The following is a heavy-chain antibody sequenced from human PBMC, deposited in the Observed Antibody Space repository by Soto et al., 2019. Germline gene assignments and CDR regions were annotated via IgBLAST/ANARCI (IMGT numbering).Heavy chain of an antibody. V-gene: IGHV3-23*01. D-gene: IGHD3-16*01. J-gene: IGHJ4*02. Sequence: EVELLESGGGSVQPGGSLRLSCIASGFTFTNYAMAWVRQVPGKGLEWVSGISGRGDTSYYADSVKGRFTISRDNAENTLHLQLAALTAADTAIYYCAQPSWGATRYYFDSWGQGALVSVSS. CDR3: AQPSWGATRYYFDS. CDR2: ISGRGDTS. CDR1: GFTFTNYA.